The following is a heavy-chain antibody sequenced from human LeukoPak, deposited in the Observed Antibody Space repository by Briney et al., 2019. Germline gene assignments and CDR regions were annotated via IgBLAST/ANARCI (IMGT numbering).Heavy chain of an antibody. Sequence: SETLSLTCTVSGGPISSSSYYWGWIRQPPGKGLEWIGSIYYSGSTYYNPSLKSRVTISVDTSKNQFSLKLSSVTAADTAVYYCARHGPESSSYDYWGQGTLVTVSS. CDR2: IYYSGST. V-gene: IGHV4-39*01. CDR1: GGPISSSSYY. D-gene: IGHD6-6*01. CDR3: ARHGPESSSYDY. J-gene: IGHJ4*02.